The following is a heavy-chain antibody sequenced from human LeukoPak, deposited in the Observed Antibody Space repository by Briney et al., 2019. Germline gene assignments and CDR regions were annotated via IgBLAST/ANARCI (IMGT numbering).Heavy chain of an antibody. CDR1: GGSISSYY. J-gene: IGHJ4*02. Sequence: SETLSLTCTVSGGSISSYYWSWIRQPPGKGLEWIGYIYYSGSTNYNPSLKSRVTISVDTSKNQFSLKLSSVTAADTAVYYCASPPGVCSGGSCYSYWGQGTLVTVSS. V-gene: IGHV4-59*12. D-gene: IGHD2-15*01. CDR3: ASPPGVCSGGSCYSY. CDR2: IYYSGST.